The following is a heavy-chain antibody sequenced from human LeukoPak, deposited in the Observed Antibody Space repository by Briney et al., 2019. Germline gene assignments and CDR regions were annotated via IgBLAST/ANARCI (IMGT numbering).Heavy chain of an antibody. CDR2: IYYSGTT. CDR1: GGSISSSSYY. D-gene: IGHD6-6*01. Sequence: SETLSLTCTVSGGSISSSSYYWGWIRQPPGKGLEWIVSIYYSGTTYYNPSLKSRVTISVDTSKNHFSLKLNSVTAADTAVYYCAGHGVAARLENWFDPWGQGTLVTVSS. CDR3: AGHGVAARLENWFDP. V-gene: IGHV4-39*01. J-gene: IGHJ5*02.